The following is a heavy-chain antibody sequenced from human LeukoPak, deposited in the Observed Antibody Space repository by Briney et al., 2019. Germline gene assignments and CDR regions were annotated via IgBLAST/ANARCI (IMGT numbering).Heavy chain of an antibody. CDR1: GYTFASYY. V-gene: IGHV1-46*04. CDR3: ARVPLGSFGIDY. CDR2: INPSVGST. J-gene: IGHJ4*02. D-gene: IGHD2-15*01. Sequence: ASVKVSCKASGYTFASYYMHWVRQAPGQGLEWMGIINPSVGSTSCAQKLQGRVTMTRDTSTSTVYMKLSSLRSEDTAVYYCARVPLGSFGIDYWGQGTLVTVSS.